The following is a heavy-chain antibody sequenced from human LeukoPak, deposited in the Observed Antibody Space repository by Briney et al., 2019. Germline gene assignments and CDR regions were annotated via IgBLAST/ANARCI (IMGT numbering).Heavy chain of an antibody. D-gene: IGHD3-10*01. V-gene: IGHV4-59*01. J-gene: IGHJ6*02. CDR1: GGSISSYY. CDR3: ARDIRDSFEEYYYYGMDV. CDR2: IYYSGST. Sequence: SETLSLTCTVSGGSISSYYWSWIRQPPGKGLEWIGYIYYSGSTNYNPSLKSRVTISVDTSKNQFSLKLSSVTAADTAVYYCARDIRDSFEEYYYYGMDVWGQGTTVTVSS.